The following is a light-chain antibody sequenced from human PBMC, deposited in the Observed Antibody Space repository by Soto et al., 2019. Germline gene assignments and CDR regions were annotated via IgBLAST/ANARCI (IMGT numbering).Light chain of an antibody. CDR2: GAS. CDR1: QSVNNN. V-gene: IGKV3-15*01. CDR3: QQYNNWPLT. J-gene: IGKJ4*01. Sequence: EIVMTQSPATLSVSPGERATLSCRASQSVNNNLAWYQQKPGQAPRLLIYGASARATGIPARFSGSGSGTEFTLTISSLHSEDVAVYYCQQYNNWPLTFGGGTKVEIK.